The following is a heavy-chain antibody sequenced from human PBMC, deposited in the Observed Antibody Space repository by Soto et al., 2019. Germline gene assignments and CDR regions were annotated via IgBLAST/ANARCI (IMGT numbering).Heavy chain of an antibody. Sequence: SVKVSCKASGGTFSSYAISWVRQAPGQGLEWMGGIIPIFGTANYAQKFQGRVTITADESTSTAYMELSSLRSEDTAVYYCARTPDYYDSSGPLNDAFHIWGQGTMVTVSS. CDR1: GGTFSSYA. J-gene: IGHJ3*02. CDR3: ARTPDYYDSSGPLNDAFHI. CDR2: IIPIFGTA. D-gene: IGHD3-22*01. V-gene: IGHV1-69*13.